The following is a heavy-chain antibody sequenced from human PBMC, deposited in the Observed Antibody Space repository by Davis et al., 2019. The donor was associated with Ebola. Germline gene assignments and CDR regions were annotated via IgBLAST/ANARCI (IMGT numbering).Heavy chain of an antibody. V-gene: IGHV3-64*04. D-gene: IGHD3-3*01. CDR1: GFTFSSYA. J-gene: IGHJ6*03. CDR2: ISSNGGST. CDR3: TKAGFLQWLIDYYYCFMDV. Sequence: GESLKISCSASGFTFSSYAMHWVRQAPGKGLEYVSAISSNGGSTYYADSVKGRFTISRDNSKNTLFLQMNNLRADDTAVYYCTKAGFLQWLIDYYYCFMDVWGKGTTVTVSS.